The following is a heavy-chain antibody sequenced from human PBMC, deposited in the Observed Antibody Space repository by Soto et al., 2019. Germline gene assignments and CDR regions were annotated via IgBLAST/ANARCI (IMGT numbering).Heavy chain of an antibody. CDR3: ARESGGATATLDYYYFYMDV. CDR2: INPNSGDT. V-gene: IGHV1-8*01. CDR1: GYTFTSYD. Sequence: GASVKVSCKASGYTFTSYDINWVRQATGQGLEWMGWINPNSGDTEYAQKFQGRVTMTRSTSIRTVYMELSRLRSDDTAVYYCARESGGATATLDYYYFYMDVWGKGTTVTVSS. J-gene: IGHJ6*03. D-gene: IGHD5-12*01.